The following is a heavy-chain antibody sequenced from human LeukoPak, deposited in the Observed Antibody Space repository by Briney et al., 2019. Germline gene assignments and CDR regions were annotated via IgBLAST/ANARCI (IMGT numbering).Heavy chain of an antibody. CDR3: ARFVTESGTRSFDC. CDR2: TSVGGTST. Sequence: GGSLRLSCAASGFTFSSYAMSWVRQAPGKGLEWVSVTSVGGTSTYYADSVKGRFTISRDRSKDTLYLQMDSLRAEDTAIYYCARFVTESGTRSFDCWGQGTLVTVSP. V-gene: IGHV3-23*01. D-gene: IGHD1-1*01. CDR1: GFTFSSYA. J-gene: IGHJ4*02.